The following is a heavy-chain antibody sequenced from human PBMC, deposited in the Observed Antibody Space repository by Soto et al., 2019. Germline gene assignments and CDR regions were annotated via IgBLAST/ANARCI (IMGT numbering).Heavy chain of an antibody. D-gene: IGHD6-13*01. Sequence: SETLSLTCAVYGGSFSGYYWSWIRQPPGKGLEWIGEINHSGSTNYNPSLKSRVTISVDTSKNQFSLKLSSVTAADTAVYYCARAESQQLGRPSRPGFAFDIWGQGTMVTVSS. J-gene: IGHJ3*02. CDR1: GGSFSGYY. V-gene: IGHV4-34*01. CDR2: INHSGST. CDR3: ARAESQQLGRPSRPGFAFDI.